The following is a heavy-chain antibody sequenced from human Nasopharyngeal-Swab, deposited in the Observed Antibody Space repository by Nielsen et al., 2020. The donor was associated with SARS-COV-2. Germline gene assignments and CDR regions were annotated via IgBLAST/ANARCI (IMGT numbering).Heavy chain of an antibody. V-gene: IGHV3-48*04. D-gene: IGHD5-12*01. Sequence: GGSLRLSCATSGFTFSPYTMTWVRQAPGKGLQWISYITSGNSVQYADSVRGRFTISRDNAKNSLDLQMNSLTAEDTAVHYCARERGGGYGDYWGQGTLVTVSS. CDR3: ARERGGGYGDY. CDR2: ITSGNSV. J-gene: IGHJ4*02. CDR1: GFTFSPYT.